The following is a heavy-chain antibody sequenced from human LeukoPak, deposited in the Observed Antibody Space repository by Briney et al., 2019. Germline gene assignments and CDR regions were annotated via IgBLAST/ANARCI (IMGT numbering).Heavy chain of an antibody. CDR1: ILSISRGYY. J-gene: IGHJ4*02. CDR2: IYQSGKT. D-gene: IGHD6-13*01. CDR3: ARGLPGGQLSRYDY. V-gene: IGHV4-38-2*02. Sequence: SETLSLTCRLSILSISRGYYWGWIRQPPGKGLEWMGIIYQSGKTYCNPSLESRVSISVDTSKNQFALKMNSITAADTAMYYCARGLPGGQLSRYDYWGQGTLVTVSS.